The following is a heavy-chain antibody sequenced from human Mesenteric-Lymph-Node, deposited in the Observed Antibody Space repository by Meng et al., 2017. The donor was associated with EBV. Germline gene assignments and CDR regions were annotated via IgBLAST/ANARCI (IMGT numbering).Heavy chain of an antibody. CDR2: INHSGST. J-gene: IGHJ4*02. CDR1: GGSFSGYY. D-gene: IGHD1-26*01. CDR3: ARRSGNHYDY. V-gene: IGHV4-34*01. Sequence: QGHLQQWGAGVLRPSETLSLSCAVYGGSFSGYYWSWIRPPPGKGLEWIGEINHSGSTNYNPSLKSRVTISVDKSKNQFSLRLDSVVAADTAMYYCARRSGNHYDYWGQGTLVTVSS.